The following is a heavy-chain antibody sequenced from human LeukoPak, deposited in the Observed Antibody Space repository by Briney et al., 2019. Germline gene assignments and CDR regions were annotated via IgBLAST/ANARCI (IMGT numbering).Heavy chain of an antibody. CDR1: GGSISSSNW. Sequence: KPSGTLSLTCAVSGGSISSSNWWSWVRQPPGKGLEWIGEIYHSGSINYNPSLKSRVTISVDKSKNQFSLKLSSVTAADTAVYYCASYGSGSYRGAFDIWGQGTMVTVSS. CDR3: ASYGSGSYRGAFDI. V-gene: IGHV4-4*02. J-gene: IGHJ3*02. D-gene: IGHD3-10*01. CDR2: IYHSGSI.